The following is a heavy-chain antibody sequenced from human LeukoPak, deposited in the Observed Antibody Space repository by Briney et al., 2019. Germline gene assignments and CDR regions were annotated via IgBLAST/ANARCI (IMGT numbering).Heavy chain of an antibody. V-gene: IGHV4-39*01. CDR1: GGSISRSFYY. Sequence: PSETLSLTCTVPGGSISRSFYYWGWIRQSPGKGLDWIGSIYYSDSGTMYYNPSLKSRVTMSADTSKNQFSLRVSSVTAADTAVYYCARRPPALGAFDIWGQGTMVSVSS. J-gene: IGHJ3*02. CDR2: IYYSDSGTM. CDR3: ARRPPALGAFDI.